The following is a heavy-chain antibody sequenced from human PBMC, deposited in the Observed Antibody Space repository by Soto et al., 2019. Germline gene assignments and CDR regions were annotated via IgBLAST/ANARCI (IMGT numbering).Heavy chain of an antibody. CDR1: GGSISSYY. Sequence: SETLSLTCTVSGGSISSYYWSWIRQPPGKGLEWIGNIYYSGSTNYNPSLKSRVTISVDTSKNQFSLKLSSVTAADTAVYYCARHGHYDYVWGTVDYWGQGTLVTVSS. J-gene: IGHJ4*02. CDR3: ARHGHYDYVWGTVDY. V-gene: IGHV4-59*08. CDR2: IYYSGST. D-gene: IGHD3-16*01.